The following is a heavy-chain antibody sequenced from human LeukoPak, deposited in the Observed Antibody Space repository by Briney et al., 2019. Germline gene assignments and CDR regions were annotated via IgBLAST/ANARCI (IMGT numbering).Heavy chain of an antibody. CDR2: IEWNGGST. Sequence: GGSLRLSCAASGFTFDDYGMSWVRHAPGKGREWVSGIEWNGGSTGYADSVKGRFNISRDNAKNSLYLQMNSLRVEDTALYYCARGFCTNGVCYLFDCWGQGTLVTVSS. CDR1: GFTFDDYG. V-gene: IGHV3-20*04. J-gene: IGHJ4*02. CDR3: ARGFCTNGVCYLFDC. D-gene: IGHD2-8*01.